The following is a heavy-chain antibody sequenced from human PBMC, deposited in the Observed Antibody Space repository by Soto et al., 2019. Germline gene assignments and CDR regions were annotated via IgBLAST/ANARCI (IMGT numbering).Heavy chain of an antibody. D-gene: IGHD6-6*01. CDR3: VRGGRYDSSSVPFDY. J-gene: IGHJ4*02. CDR1: GFTFSTYW. V-gene: IGHV3-74*01. CDR2: INGDGSVT. Sequence: PGGSLRLSCAASGFTFSTYWMHWVRQTPGKGLMWVSRINGDGSVTGYADSVKGRFTISRDNAKNTLYLLLNSLRAEETAVYWCVRGGRYDSSSVPFDYWGQGALVTVSS.